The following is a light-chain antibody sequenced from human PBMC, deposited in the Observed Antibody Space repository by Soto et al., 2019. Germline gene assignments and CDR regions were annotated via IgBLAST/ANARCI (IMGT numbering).Light chain of an antibody. CDR2: TAS. CDR3: LQYNSYPPT. Sequence: QMTHCPSTLFASVGDRVTIACRASQSISSWLAWYQQTPGKAPHRLIYTASRLQSGVPSRFRGSGSETEFTLTISSLQPEDSATYYCLQYNSYPPTFGQGTKVDIK. J-gene: IGKJ1*01. CDR1: QSISSW. V-gene: IGKV1-5*01.